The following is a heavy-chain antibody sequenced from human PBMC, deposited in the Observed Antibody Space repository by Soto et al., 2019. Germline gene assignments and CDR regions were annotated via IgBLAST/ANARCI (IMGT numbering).Heavy chain of an antibody. CDR3: ARGIAAAGSYYYGMDV. Sequence: QVQLVQSGAEVKKPGSSVKVSCKASGGTFSSYTISWVRQAPGQGLEWMGRIIPILGIANYAQKFQGRVTITGDKSTSTAYMELSSLRSEDTAVYYCARGIAAAGSYYYGMDVWGQGTTVNVSS. CDR1: GGTFSSYT. V-gene: IGHV1-69*02. J-gene: IGHJ6*02. CDR2: IIPILGIA. D-gene: IGHD6-13*01.